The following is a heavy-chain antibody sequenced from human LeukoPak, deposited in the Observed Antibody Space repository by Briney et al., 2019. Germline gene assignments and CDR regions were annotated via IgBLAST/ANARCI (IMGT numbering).Heavy chain of an antibody. D-gene: IGHD1-26*01. CDR3: ARFGFSGTMDV. V-gene: IGHV3-7*01. CDR1: GFTISGNW. J-gene: IGHJ6*02. CDR2: IKPDGSGT. Sequence: GGSLSLYCTASGFTISGNWMTWVRQAPGQGLEWVAAIKPDGSGTYYLDSVKGRFTISRDNAKNSLYLHINSLRAEDTAVFYCARFGFSGTMDVWGPGTTVTVSS.